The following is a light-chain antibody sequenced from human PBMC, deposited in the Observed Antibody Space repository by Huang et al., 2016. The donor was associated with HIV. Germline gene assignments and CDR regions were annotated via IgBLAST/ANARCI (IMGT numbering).Light chain of an antibody. Sequence: DIQITQSPSSLSASGGDRVIITCRASQNINRYLNWYQQQPGKAPKLLISGASKLQSGGPSSFSGSGSGTHFTLAISSLQPEDSATYYCQQSAVTPRTFGQGTKLEI. J-gene: IGKJ2*01. CDR1: QNINRY. CDR3: QQSAVTPRT. CDR2: GAS. V-gene: IGKV1-39*01.